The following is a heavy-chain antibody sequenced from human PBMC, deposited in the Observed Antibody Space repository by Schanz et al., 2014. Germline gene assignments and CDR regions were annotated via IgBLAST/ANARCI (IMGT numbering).Heavy chain of an antibody. CDR3: ARDKGGYYPFDY. CDR1: GFTFGTFW. Sequence: EVQLVESGGGLLQPGGSLRLSCAASGFTFGTFWMSWVRQAPGKGLERVANINQDGSDKSYVDSVKGRFTISRDNAKNSLYLQMNSLRAEDTAVYYCARDKGGYYPFDYWGQGSLVTVSS. V-gene: IGHV3-7*01. CDR2: INQDGSDK. D-gene: IGHD3-22*01. J-gene: IGHJ4*02.